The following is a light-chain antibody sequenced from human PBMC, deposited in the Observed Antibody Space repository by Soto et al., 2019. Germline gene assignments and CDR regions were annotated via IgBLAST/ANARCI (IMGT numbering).Light chain of an antibody. Sequence: EMVLTKSPGTLSLSPGERATLSCRASQSISSNYLAWYQQKPGQAPRLLIYGASSRATGIPDRFSGSGSGTDFTLTISRLEPEDFAVYYCEQCGSSPLTFGPGTKVDIK. CDR3: EQCGSSPLT. CDR2: GAS. V-gene: IGKV3-20*01. J-gene: IGKJ3*01. CDR1: QSISSNY.